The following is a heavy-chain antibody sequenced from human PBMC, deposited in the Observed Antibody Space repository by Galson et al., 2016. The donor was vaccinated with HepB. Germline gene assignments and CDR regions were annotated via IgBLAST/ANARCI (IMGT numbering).Heavy chain of an antibody. CDR2: IIPIFGTP. CDR1: GATFNNLA. J-gene: IGHJ5*02. V-gene: IGHV1-69*13. CDR3: AINVIPSDRWGVAEITFNWLDP. D-gene: IGHD3-16*01. Sequence: SVKVSCKASGATFNNLAFNWMRQAPGQGLEWMGGIIPIFGTPNYAQKFQGRLTITADESTTTAYMELSSLRSDDTAIYYCAINVIPSDRWGVAEITFNWLDPWGQGTLITVSS.